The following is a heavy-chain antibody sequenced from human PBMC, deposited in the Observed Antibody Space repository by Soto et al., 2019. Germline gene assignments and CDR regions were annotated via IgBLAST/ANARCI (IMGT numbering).Heavy chain of an antibody. J-gene: IGHJ4*02. V-gene: IGHV4-39*01. CDR2: IYYSGST. Sequence: PSETLSLTCTVSGGSISSSSYYWGWIRQPPGKGLEWIGSIYYSGSTYYNPSLKSRVTISVDTSKNQFSLKLSSVTAADTAVYYCARSPRVPGFARFDYWGQGTLVTVSS. CDR3: ARSPRVPGFARFDY. D-gene: IGHD2-2*01. CDR1: GGSISSSSYY.